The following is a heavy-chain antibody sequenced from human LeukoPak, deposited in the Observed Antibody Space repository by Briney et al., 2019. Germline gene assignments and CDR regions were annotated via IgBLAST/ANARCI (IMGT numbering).Heavy chain of an antibody. D-gene: IGHD4/OR15-4a*01. CDR2: IYSGGST. CDR3: ASQARRKYGATYFFDH. Sequence: HAGGSLRLSCAASGFTVSSNYMSWVCQAPGKGLKWVSVIYSGGSTYYADSVKGRFTISRDNFKNTLYLQMNSLRAEDTAVYYCASQARRKYGATYFFDHWGQGTLVTGSS. V-gene: IGHV3-53*01. CDR1: GFTVSSNY. J-gene: IGHJ4*03.